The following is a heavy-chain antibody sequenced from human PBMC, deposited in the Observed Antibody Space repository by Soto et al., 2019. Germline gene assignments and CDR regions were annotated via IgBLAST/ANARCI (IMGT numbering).Heavy chain of an antibody. Sequence: QITLKESGPTLVKPTQTLTLTCTFSGFSLSTSGVGVGWIRQPPGKALEWLALIYWDDDKRYSQSLKSRLTNTKDTSKNPVVSTIDNMDPVDTATYYCAHSDYYYDSSGYKVWNAFDIWGQGTMVTVSS. J-gene: IGHJ3*02. CDR1: GFSLSTSGVG. V-gene: IGHV2-5*02. CDR2: IYWDDDK. CDR3: AHSDYYYDSSGYKVWNAFDI. D-gene: IGHD3-22*01.